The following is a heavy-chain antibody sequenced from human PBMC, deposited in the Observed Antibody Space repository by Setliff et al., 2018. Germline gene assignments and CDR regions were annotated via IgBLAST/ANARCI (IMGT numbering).Heavy chain of an antibody. Sequence: ASVKVSCKASGYSLSAYVMHWVRQAPGQRLEWMGWINGASGNTKYSQKFQGRVTITADESTITACMELSSLRSEDTAVYYCARVRDCSGGICHRGFHHYMDVWGKGTTVTVSS. D-gene: IGHD2-15*01. CDR2: INGASGNT. CDR3: ARVRDCSGGICHRGFHHYMDV. CDR1: GYSLSAYV. V-gene: IGHV1-3*01. J-gene: IGHJ6*03.